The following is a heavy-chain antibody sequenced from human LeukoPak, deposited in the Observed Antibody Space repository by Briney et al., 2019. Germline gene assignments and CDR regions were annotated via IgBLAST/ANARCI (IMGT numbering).Heavy chain of an antibody. V-gene: IGHV4-59*01. CDR1: GGSIGSYY. CDR3: ASARVVDTTMSYYMDV. J-gene: IGHJ6*03. Sequence: SETLSLTCTISGGSIGSYYWNWIRQPPGKGLEWIGYFYYSGNTNYNPSLKSRLTISLDTSKNQFSLKLSSVTAADTAVYYCASARVVDTTMSYYMDVWGKGTTVTVSS. D-gene: IGHD5-18*01. CDR2: FYYSGNT.